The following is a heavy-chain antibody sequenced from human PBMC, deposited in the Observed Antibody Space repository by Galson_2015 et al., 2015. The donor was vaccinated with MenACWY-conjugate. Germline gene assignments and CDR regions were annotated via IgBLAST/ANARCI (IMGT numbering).Heavy chain of an antibody. V-gene: IGHV3-74*01. CDR2: INSDGSGT. CDR3: AREIGQWVRGARYGMVV. J-gene: IGHJ6*02. CDR1: GFTFSSYW. D-gene: IGHD3-10*01. Sequence: SLRLSCAASGFTFSSYWMHWVRQAPGKGLVWVSRINSDGSGTRYADSVKGRFTISRDNAKNTLYLQMNSLRAEDTAVYYCAREIGQWVRGARYGMVVWGQGTTVTGSS.